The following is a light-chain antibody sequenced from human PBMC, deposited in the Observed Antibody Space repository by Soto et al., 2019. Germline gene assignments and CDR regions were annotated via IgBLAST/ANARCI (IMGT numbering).Light chain of an antibody. Sequence: EIVLTQSPATLSLSPGERATLSCRASQGVSNHLVWYQQKPGQAPRLLIYDASNRAAGVPARFSGSGSGTDFTLTISSLEPEDFAIYYCQQRSNWPPDFGQGTRLDIX. CDR3: QQRSNWPPD. CDR2: DAS. V-gene: IGKV3-11*01. CDR1: QGVSNH. J-gene: IGKJ5*01.